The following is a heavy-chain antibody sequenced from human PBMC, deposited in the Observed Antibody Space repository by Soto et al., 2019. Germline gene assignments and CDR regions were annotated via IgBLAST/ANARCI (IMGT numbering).Heavy chain of an antibody. CDR3: ARDQQWLAKAQPGAEYFQH. CDR1: GFTFSSYS. V-gene: IGHV3-21*01. CDR2: ISSSSSYI. Sequence: GGSLRLSCAASGFTFSSYSMNWVRQAPGKGLEWVSSISSSSSYIYYADSVKGRFTISRDNAKNSLYLQMNSLRAEDTAVYYCARDQQWLAKAQPGAEYFQHWGQGTLVTVSS. J-gene: IGHJ1*01. D-gene: IGHD6-19*01.